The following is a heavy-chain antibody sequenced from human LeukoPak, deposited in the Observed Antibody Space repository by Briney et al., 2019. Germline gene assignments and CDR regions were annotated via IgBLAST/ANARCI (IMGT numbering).Heavy chain of an antibody. CDR1: GGSISSSSYY. D-gene: IGHD3-3*01. CDR2: IYYSGST. V-gene: IGHV4-39*07. J-gene: IGHJ6*04. CDR3: ARHYDFSLGMDV. Sequence: SETLSLTCTVSGGSISSSSYYWGWIRQPPGKGLEWIGSIYYSGSTYYNPSLKSRVTISVDTSKNQFSLKLSSGTAADTAVYYCARHYDFSLGMDVWGKGTTVTVSS.